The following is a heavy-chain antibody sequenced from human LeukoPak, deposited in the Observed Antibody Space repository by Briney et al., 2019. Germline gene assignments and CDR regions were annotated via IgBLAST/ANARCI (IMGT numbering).Heavy chain of an antibody. Sequence: GGSLLLSCAASGFTFSSYSMMWVRQAPGKGLEWVTFIYHDENVKYYADSVKGRFTISRENSKNTLFLQMNNLRPEDTAVYYCAKDLDGWGSYDYWGQGTLVTVSS. CDR2: IYHDENVK. CDR1: GFTFSSYS. V-gene: IGHV3-30*02. CDR3: AKDLDGWGSYDY. D-gene: IGHD3-10*01. J-gene: IGHJ4*02.